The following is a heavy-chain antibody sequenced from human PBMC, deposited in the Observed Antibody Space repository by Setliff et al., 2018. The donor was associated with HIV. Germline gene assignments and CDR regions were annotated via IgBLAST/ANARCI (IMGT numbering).Heavy chain of an antibody. CDR1: GFSFSSHW. V-gene: IGHV3-7*03. J-gene: IGHJ5*02. CDR3: ANLWELGA. CDR2: IKQDGSEK. D-gene: IGHD3-16*01. Sequence: GESLKISCVASGFSFSSHWMSWVRQAPGKGLEWVASIKQDGSEKYFVDSVKGRFTISRDNAKDSMFLEMRSLRDEDTAVYLCANLWELGAWGQGTLVTVSS.